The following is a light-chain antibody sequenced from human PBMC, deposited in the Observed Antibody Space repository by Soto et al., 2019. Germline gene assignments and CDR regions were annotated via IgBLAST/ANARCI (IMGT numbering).Light chain of an antibody. CDR1: SSDVGGYNY. J-gene: IGLJ2*01. CDR3: SSYTSSSNLVV. Sequence: QSALTQPASVSGSPGQSITISCTGTSSDVGGYNYVSWYQQHPGKAPKLMIYEVSNRPSGVSNRFSGSKSGNTASLTISGLQAVDEADYYCSSYTSSSNLVVFGGGTKLTVL. CDR2: EVS. V-gene: IGLV2-14*01.